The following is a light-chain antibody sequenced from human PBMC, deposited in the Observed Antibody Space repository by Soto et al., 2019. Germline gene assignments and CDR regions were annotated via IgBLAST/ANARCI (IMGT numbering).Light chain of an antibody. CDR2: GVS. J-gene: IGKJ1*01. Sequence: EIVLTQSPGTLSLSPGERATLSCRASQRLTSSYLAWFQQKPGQAPRLLIYGVSSRATGIPDRFSGSGSGTDCTLTITRLEPEDFVVYYCQQSVGSRTFGKGLKVEIK. CDR3: QQSVGSRT. V-gene: IGKV3-20*01. CDR1: QRLTSSY.